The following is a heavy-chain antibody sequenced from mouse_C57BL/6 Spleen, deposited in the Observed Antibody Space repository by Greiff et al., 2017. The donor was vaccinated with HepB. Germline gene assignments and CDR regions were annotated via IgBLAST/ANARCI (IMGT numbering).Heavy chain of an antibody. CDR2: FYPGSGSI. D-gene: IGHD2-3*01. CDR3: ARQTIYDGYYYFDY. CDR1: GYTFTEYT. V-gene: IGHV1-62-2*01. Sequence: QVHVKQSGAELVKPGASVKLSCKASGYTFTEYTIHWVKQRSGQGLEWIGWFYPGSGSIKYNEKFKDKATLTADKSSSTVYMELSRLTSEDSAVYFCARQTIYDGYYYFDYWGQGTTLTVSS. J-gene: IGHJ2*01.